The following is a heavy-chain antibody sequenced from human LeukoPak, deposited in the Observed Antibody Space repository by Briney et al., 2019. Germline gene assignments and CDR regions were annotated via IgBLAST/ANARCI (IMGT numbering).Heavy chain of an antibody. V-gene: IGHV4-39*07. D-gene: IGHD7-27*01. CDR1: GGSISSSSYY. CDR2: IYYSGST. CDR3: ARATSIWGYYYFDY. Sequence: SETLSLTCTVSGGSISSSSYYWGWIRQPPGKGLEWIGSIYYSGSTYYNPSLKSRVTISVDTSKNQFSLKLSSVTAADTAVYYCARATSIWGYYYFDYWGQGTLVTVSS. J-gene: IGHJ4*02.